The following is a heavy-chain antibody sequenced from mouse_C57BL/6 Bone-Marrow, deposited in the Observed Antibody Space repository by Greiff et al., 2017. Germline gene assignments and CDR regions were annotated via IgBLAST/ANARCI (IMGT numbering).Heavy chain of an antibody. Sequence: LVESGAELVKPGASVKLSCKASGYTFTSYWMHWVKQRPGQGLEWIGMIHPNSGSTNYNEKFKSKATLTVDKSSSTAYMQLSSLTSEDSAVYYCARGVGRDFDYWGQGTTLTVSS. CDR2: IHPNSGST. V-gene: IGHV1-64*01. D-gene: IGHD4-1*01. J-gene: IGHJ2*01. CDR3: ARGVGRDFDY. CDR1: GYTFTSYW.